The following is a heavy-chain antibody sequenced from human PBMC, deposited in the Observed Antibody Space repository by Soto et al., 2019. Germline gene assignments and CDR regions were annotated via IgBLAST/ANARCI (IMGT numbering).Heavy chain of an antibody. D-gene: IGHD3-3*01. CDR3: ARDLHYDFWSGYRNYYYYYGMDV. CDR2: IWYDGSNK. J-gene: IGHJ6*02. V-gene: IGHV3-33*08. CDR1: GFTFSPYT. Sequence: QVQLVESGGGVIQPGRSLRLSCAASGFTFSPYTMHWVRQAPGKGLEWVAVIWYDGSNKYYADSVKGRFTISRDNSKNTLYLQMNSLRAEDTAVYYCARDLHYDFWSGYRNYYYYYGMDVWGQGTTVTVSS.